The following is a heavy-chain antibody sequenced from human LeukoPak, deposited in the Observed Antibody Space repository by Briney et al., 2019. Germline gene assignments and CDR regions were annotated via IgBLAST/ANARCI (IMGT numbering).Heavy chain of an antibody. Sequence: SETLSLTCTVSGGSISSGDYYWSWIRQPPGKGLEWIGYIYYSGSTYYNPSLKSRVTISVDTSKNQFSLKLSSVTAADTAVYYCAREQGITYYDTYWFDPWGQGTLVTVSS. J-gene: IGHJ5*02. CDR2: IYYSGST. D-gene: IGHD3-9*01. V-gene: IGHV4-30-4*01. CDR1: GGSISSGDYY. CDR3: AREQGITYYDTYWFDP.